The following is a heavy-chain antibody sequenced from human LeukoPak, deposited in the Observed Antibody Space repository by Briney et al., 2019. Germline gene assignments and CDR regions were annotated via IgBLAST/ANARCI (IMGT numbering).Heavy chain of an antibody. CDR2: ITSSSTY. Sequence: GGSLRLSCAASGFTLSTYNTHWVRQAPRKGLEWVSSITSSSTYYADSVKGRFTISRDNAKNSLYLQMNSLRAEDTAVYYCARERMTTTAFDIWGQGTMVTVSS. J-gene: IGHJ3*02. D-gene: IGHD4-17*01. CDR1: GFTLSTYN. CDR3: ARERMTTTAFDI. V-gene: IGHV3-21*01.